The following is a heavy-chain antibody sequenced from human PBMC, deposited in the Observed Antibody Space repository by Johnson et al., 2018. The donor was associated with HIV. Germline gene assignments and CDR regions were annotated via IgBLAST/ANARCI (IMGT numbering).Heavy chain of an antibody. CDR2: IYSGGST. CDR3: VREGPSERAGFDI. Sequence: VQLVESGGGVVRPGGSLRLSCAASGFTVSGGYMNWVRQAPGKGLEWVSVIYSGGSTYYADSVKGRFTISRDNSKNTLYLQMNSLRAEDTAVYYCVREGPSERAGFDIWGQVTMVTVSS. V-gene: IGHV3-66*01. CDR1: GFTVSGGY. J-gene: IGHJ3*02.